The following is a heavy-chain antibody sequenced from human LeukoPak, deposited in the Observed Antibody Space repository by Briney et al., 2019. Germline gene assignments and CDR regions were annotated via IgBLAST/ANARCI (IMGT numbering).Heavy chain of an antibody. CDR3: AKDRWDIVVVPAAM. V-gene: IGHV3-30*02. D-gene: IGHD2-2*01. CDR2: IRYDGSNK. Sequence: PGGSLRLSCAASGFTFSSYGMHWVRQAPGKGLEWVAFIRYDGSNKYYADSVKGRFTISRDNSKNTLYLQMNSLRAEDTAVYYCAKDRWDIVVVPAAMGGQGTLVTVSS. CDR1: GFTFSSYG. J-gene: IGHJ4*02.